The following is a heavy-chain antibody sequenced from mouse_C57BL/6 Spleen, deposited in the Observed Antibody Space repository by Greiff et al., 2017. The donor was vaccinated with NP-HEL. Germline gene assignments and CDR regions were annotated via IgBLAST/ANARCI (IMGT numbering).Heavy chain of an antibody. CDR2: IYPGDGDT. D-gene: IGHD3-2*02. CDR3: ARSSSGSAWFAY. Sequence: QVQLKESGPELVKPGASVKISCKASGYAFSSSWMNWVKQRPGKGLEWIGRIYPGDGDTNYNGKFKGKATLTADKSSSTAYMQLSSLTSEDSAVYFCARSSSGSAWFAYWGQGTLVTVSA. CDR1: GYAFSSSW. V-gene: IGHV1-82*01. J-gene: IGHJ3*01.